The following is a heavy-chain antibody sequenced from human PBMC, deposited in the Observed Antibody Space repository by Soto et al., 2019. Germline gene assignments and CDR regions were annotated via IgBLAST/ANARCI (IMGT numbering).Heavy chain of an antibody. J-gene: IGHJ6*02. CDR3: ARDHCTTTNCYTSIYYYGMDV. CDR1: GYIFTTFD. Sequence: ASVKVSCKASGYIFTTFDINWVRQATGQGLEWVGWMNPNSGYTGYAQKFQGRVTMTRNTSISTAYMELSSLRSEDTAVYYCARDHCTTTNCYTSIYYYGMDVWGQGTTVTVS. D-gene: IGHD2-2*02. CDR2: MNPNSGYT. V-gene: IGHV1-8*01.